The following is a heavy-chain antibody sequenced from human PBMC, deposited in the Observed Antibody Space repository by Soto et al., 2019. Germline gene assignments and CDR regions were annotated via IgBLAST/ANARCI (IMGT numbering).Heavy chain of an antibody. CDR2: ISHDGSNR. Sequence: QVQVVESGGGVVQPGRSLRLSCAASGFTFNSFDMHWVRQAPGRGLEWVAVISHDGSNRYYADSVKGRFTISRDNSKNTLFLEVNSLRHEDTAVYYWANGMRGHGFWSGYQTQPHWGQGTLVTVSS. J-gene: IGHJ4*02. V-gene: IGHV3-30*18. D-gene: IGHD3-3*01. CDR1: GFTFNSFD. CDR3: ANGMRGHGFWSGYQTQPH.